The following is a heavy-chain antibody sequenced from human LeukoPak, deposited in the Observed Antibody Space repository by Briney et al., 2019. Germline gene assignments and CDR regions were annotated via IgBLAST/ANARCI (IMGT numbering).Heavy chain of an antibody. V-gene: IGHV3-23*01. CDR3: AKGGDELDY. J-gene: IGHJ4*02. CDR2: IDRSGDDT. Sequence: GGFLRLSCAASGFTFSRHAMSWVRQAPGRGLEWVSTIDRSGDDTYYRDSVKGRFTISRDNSKSTLYLQMYSPRAEDTAIYYCAKGGDELDYWGQGTLVTVSS. CDR1: GFTFSRHA. D-gene: IGHD7-27*01.